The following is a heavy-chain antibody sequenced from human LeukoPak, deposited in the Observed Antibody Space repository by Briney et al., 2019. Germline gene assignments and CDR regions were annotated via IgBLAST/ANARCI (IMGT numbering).Heavy chain of an antibody. CDR3: ARVPKLSLSAWFDP. D-gene: IGHD1-7*01. CDR1: GGSISSGGYY. J-gene: IGHJ5*02. Sequence: SETLSLTCTVSGGSISSGGYYWSWIRQHPGKGLEWIGYIYYSGSTYYNPSLKSRVTISVDTSKNQFSLKLSSVTAADTAVYYCARVPKLSLSAWFDPWGQGTLVTVSS. V-gene: IGHV4-31*03. CDR2: IYYSGST.